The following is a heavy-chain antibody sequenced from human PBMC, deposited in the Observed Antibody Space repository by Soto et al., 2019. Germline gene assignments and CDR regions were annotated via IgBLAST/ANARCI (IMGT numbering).Heavy chain of an antibody. J-gene: IGHJ4*02. CDR3: AALYYDSSGQQEY. D-gene: IGHD3-22*01. CDR2: IVVGSGNT. Sequence: SVKVSCKASGFTFTSSAVQWVRQARGQRLEWIGWIVVGSGNTNYAQKFQERVTITRDMSTSAAYMELSSLRSEDTAVYYCAALYYDSSGQQEYWGQGTLVTVSS. CDR1: GFTFTSSA. V-gene: IGHV1-58*01.